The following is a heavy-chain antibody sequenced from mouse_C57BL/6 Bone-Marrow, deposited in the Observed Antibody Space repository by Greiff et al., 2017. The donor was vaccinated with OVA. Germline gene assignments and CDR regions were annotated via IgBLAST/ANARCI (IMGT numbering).Heavy chain of an antibody. J-gene: IGHJ4*01. CDR2: IYPGSGST. CDR3: ARRGPYCGSSYDYYAMDY. CDR1: GYTFTSYW. Sequence: QVQLQQPGAELVKPGASVKMSCKASGYTFTSYWITWVKQRPGQGLEWIGDIYPGSGSTNYNEKFKSKATLTVDTSSSTAYMQLSSLTSEDSAVYYCARRGPYCGSSYDYYAMDYWGQGTSVTVSS. D-gene: IGHD1-1*01. V-gene: IGHV1-55*01.